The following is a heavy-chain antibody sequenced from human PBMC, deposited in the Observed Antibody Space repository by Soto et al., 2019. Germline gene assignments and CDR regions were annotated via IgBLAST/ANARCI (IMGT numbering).Heavy chain of an antibody. J-gene: IGHJ6*02. V-gene: IGHV3-48*01. CDR3: TRDHGYGYGMYV. CDR2: ITKSSRTI. CDR1: GFTFSTYS. Sequence: EVQLVESGGGLVQPGVSLRLSCAASGFTFSTYSMNWVRQAPGKGLEWISYITKSSRTIYYADSVKGRFTISRDNAKNSLYLQMNSLRAEDTAVYYCTRDHGYGYGMYVWGQGTTVTVSS. D-gene: IGHD5-12*01.